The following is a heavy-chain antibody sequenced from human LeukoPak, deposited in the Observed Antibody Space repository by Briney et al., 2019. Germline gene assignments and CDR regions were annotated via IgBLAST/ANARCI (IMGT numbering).Heavy chain of an antibody. V-gene: IGHV3-64*01. J-gene: IGHJ4*02. CDR1: GFTFSTYA. CDR3: ARGLGYCSRTSCYPDY. D-gene: IGHD2-2*01. CDR2: ISGNGGTT. Sequence: GGSLRLSCAASGFTFSTYAMFWVRQAPGKGLEYVSAISGNGGTTSYANSVKGRFTISRDNSKNTLYLQMGSLRAEDMAVYYRARGLGYCSRTSCYPDYWGQGTLVTLSS.